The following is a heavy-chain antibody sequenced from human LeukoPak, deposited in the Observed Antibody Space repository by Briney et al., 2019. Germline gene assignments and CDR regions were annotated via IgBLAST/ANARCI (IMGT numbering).Heavy chain of an antibody. CDR3: ARVPEGNFGVGPYGMDV. CDR1: GGSVSSGGYF. Sequence: PSQTLSLTCNVSGGSVSSGGYFWSWVRQHPGKGLEWIGYIYFIGGAYYNPSLKTRVIISLDTSRNHFSLKLNSVTAADTAVYYCARVPEGNFGVGPYGMDVWGQGTTVTVSS. D-gene: IGHD3-3*01. J-gene: IGHJ6*02. V-gene: IGHV4-31*03. CDR2: IYFIGGA.